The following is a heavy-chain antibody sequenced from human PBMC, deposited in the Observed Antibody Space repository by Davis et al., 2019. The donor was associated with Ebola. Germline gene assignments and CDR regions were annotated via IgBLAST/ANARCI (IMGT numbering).Heavy chain of an antibody. J-gene: IGHJ6*02. CDR2: IYYSGST. D-gene: IGHD3-10*01. CDR1: GGSISSSSYY. V-gene: IGHV4-61*05. Sequence: MPSETLSLTCTVSGGSISSSSYYWSWIRQPPGKGLEWIGYIYYSGSTNYNPSLKSRVTISVDPSKNQFSLKLSSVTAADTAVYYCARQSRYYGSGSYYAMGMDVWGQGTTVTVSS. CDR3: ARQSRYYGSGSYYAMGMDV.